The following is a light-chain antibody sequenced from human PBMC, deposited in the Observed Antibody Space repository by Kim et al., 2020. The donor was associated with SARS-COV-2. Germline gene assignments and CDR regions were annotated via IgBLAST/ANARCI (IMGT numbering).Light chain of an antibody. CDR1: TGAVTSGHY. J-gene: IGLJ2*01. CDR3: LLFYGVPRVVRV. CDR2: DTN. Sequence: QAVVTQEPSLTVSPGGTVTLTCGSSTGAVTSGHYPYWFQQKPGQAPRTLIYDTNNKHSWTPARFSGSLLGGKAALTLSGAQPEDEAEYYCLLFYGVPRVVRVFGGGTQLTVL. V-gene: IGLV7-46*01.